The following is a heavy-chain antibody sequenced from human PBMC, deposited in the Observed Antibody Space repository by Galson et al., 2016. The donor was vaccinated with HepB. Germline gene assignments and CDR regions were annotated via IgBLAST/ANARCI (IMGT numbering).Heavy chain of an antibody. Sequence: SLRLSCAASGLTVGSNYMSWVRQAPGKGLEWVSIIYSGGSTYFADSVKGRFSISRDNSKNTLHLQMNRLRAEDTAVYYCARGKENEYFQHWGQGTLVTVSS. V-gene: IGHV3-66*01. CDR2: IYSGGST. J-gene: IGHJ1*01. CDR3: ARGKENEYFQH. CDR1: GLTVGSNY.